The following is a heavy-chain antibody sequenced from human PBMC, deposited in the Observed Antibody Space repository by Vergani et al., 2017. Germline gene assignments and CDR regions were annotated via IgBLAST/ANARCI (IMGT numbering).Heavy chain of an antibody. CDR2: INQDGSAK. D-gene: IGHD4-17*01. CDR3: ARGMTTETTDLDGFDI. CDR1: GFSFSSYW. Sequence: EVQLVESGGGLVQPGGSLRLSCAASGFSFSSYWMSWVRQAPGKGLEGLANINQDGSAKNYVDSVKGRFTLTRDDSKNTLHLQMNSLRPEDTAVYYCARGMTTETTDLDGFDIWGQGTMVSVSS. J-gene: IGHJ3*02. V-gene: IGHV3-7*04.